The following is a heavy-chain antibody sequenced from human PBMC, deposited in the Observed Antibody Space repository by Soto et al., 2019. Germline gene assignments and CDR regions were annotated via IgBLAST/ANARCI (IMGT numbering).Heavy chain of an antibody. CDR3: GRAGGDFPRAVDY. V-gene: IGHV1-18*01. CDR2: ISAYNGNT. D-gene: IGHD4-17*01. CDR1: GYTFTNYG. Sequence: QVHLVQSGAEVKQPGASVKVSCKASGYTFTNYGISWVRQAPGQGLEWMGWISAYNGNTNYVQKLQGRVYMTTDTSTSTTYMELRTLRSDDTAVYYCGRAGGDFPRAVDYWGQGTLVTVSS. J-gene: IGHJ4*02.